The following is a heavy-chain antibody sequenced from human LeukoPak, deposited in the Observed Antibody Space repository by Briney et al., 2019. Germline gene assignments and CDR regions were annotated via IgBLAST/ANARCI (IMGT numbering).Heavy chain of an antibody. Sequence: SVTVSCKASGGTFSSYAISWVRQAPGQGLEWMGGIIPIFGTANYAQKFQGRVTITTDESTSTAYMELSSLRSEDTAVYYCARGLVVGATIYWFDPWGQGTLVTVSS. V-gene: IGHV1-69*05. D-gene: IGHD1-26*01. J-gene: IGHJ5*02. CDR3: ARGLVVGATIYWFDP. CDR1: GGTFSSYA. CDR2: IIPIFGTA.